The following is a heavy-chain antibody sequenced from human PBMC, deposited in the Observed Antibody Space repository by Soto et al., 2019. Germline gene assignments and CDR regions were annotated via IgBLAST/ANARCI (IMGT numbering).Heavy chain of an antibody. CDR3: ARLRGSGSYSAYYFDS. CDR2: IHYSGST. Sequence: QVHLQESGPGLVKPSQTLSLTCTVSGGSVSNGGYYWSWIRQHPGKGLEWIGYIHYSGSTYYSPSLKRRIAISVDTSKDRFSLELTSVTAADMAVYYCARLRGSGSYSAYYFDSWGQGALVTVSS. CDR1: GGSVSNGGYY. V-gene: IGHV4-31*03. J-gene: IGHJ4*02. D-gene: IGHD3-10*01.